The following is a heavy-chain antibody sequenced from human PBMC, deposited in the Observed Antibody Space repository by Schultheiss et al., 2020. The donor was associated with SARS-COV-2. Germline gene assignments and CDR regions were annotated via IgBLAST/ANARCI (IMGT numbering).Heavy chain of an antibody. Sequence: GESLKISCAASGFTFISYWMHWVRQVPGKGLEWVSAISAGGENTYYADSMQGRVTISRDNANNSLYLQMNSLRDEDTAVYYCRGSDSWGQGTLVTVSS. CDR1: GFTFISYW. CDR3: RGSDS. CDR2: ISAGGENT. V-gene: IGHV3-23*01. D-gene: IGHD3-10*01. J-gene: IGHJ4*02.